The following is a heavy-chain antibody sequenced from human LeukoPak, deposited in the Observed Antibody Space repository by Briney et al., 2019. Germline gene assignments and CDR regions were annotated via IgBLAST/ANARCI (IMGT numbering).Heavy chain of an antibody. Sequence: GGSLRLSCAGSGFNFSSYSMSWVRQAPWKGLEFVSSISSSSSFIYYADSVKGRFTISRDNAKKSLSLQMNSLRADDTAVYYCARGYSSGPIDYWGQGTLVTVSS. CDR1: GFNFSSYS. CDR3: ARGYSSGPIDY. D-gene: IGHD6-19*01. CDR2: ISSSSSFI. V-gene: IGHV3-21*01. J-gene: IGHJ4*02.